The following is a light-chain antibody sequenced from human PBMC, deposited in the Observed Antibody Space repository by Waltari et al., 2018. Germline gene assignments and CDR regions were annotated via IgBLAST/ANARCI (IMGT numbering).Light chain of an antibody. CDR3: QQYGSSILYT. V-gene: IGKV3-20*01. Sequence: MLTQSPATLSLSPGEPATLSCSASQRLTKYYLAWYQQKPGQAPRLLIYGASRRAAGIPERFRGSGSGTDFTLTINRLEPEDFAMYYCQQYGSSILYTFGQGTKLEIK. CDR2: GAS. J-gene: IGKJ2*01. CDR1: QRLTKYY.